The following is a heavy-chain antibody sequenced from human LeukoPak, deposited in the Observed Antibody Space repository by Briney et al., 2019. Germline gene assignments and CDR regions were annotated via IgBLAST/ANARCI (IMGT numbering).Heavy chain of an antibody. Sequence: GGSLRLSCAALGFTFSWNAMTWVRQAPGKGLEWVSSVSGGGTATYYADSVRGRFTISRANSKNTLYLHIDNLRAEDTALYYCAKNAGFYHDAADYWGEGTLVTVSP. CDR1: GFTFSWNA. CDR2: VSGGGTAT. V-gene: IGHV3-23*01. D-gene: IGHD3-22*01. CDR3: AKNAGFYHDAADY. J-gene: IGHJ4*02.